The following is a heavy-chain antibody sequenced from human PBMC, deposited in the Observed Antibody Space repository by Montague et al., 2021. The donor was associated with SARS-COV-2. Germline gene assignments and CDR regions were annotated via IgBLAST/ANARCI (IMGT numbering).Heavy chain of an antibody. CDR2: TYNSDST. J-gene: IGHJ4*02. D-gene: IGHD2-8*02. CDR3: ARIGGWSGGY. V-gene: IGHV4-4*09. CDR1: GGSLSTYY. Sequence: SETLSLTCSVSGGSLSTYYWSWIRQPPGKGLEWIGYTYNSDSTNYNPSLKSRVSISVDTSKNQLSLRLSSVTAADTAVYYCARIGGWSGGYWGQRTLVTVSS.